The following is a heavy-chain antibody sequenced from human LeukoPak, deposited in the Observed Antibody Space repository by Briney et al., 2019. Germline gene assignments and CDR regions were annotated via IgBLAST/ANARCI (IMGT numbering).Heavy chain of an antibody. CDR1: GFSLNGYW. D-gene: IGHD2-2*01. CDR3: IRVIQVRASASLGY. CDR2: MNSAWTTI. Sequence: GRTLRLSCAASGFSLNGYWMHWVPQAAGKGLVGVARMNSAWTTINYADSAKGRFTISRDNAGHALYLHMSSLRSDDTAILYCIRVIQVRASASLGYWGQGTLVTVSS. V-gene: IGHV3-74*01. J-gene: IGHJ4*01.